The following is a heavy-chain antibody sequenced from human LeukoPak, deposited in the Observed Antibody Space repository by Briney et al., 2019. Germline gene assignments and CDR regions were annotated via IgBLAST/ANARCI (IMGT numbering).Heavy chain of an antibody. J-gene: IGHJ6*03. D-gene: IGHD6-19*01. CDR3: AREGLVGDYYYYMDV. V-gene: IGHV4-59*01. Sequence: SETLALSCTVSGGSISSCYWSWIRQPPGKGLEWIGDIYYSGSTNYNPSLKSRVTISVDTSKNQFSLKLSSVTAAATAVYYCAREGLVGDYYYYMDVWGKGTTVTVSS. CDR1: GGSISSCY. CDR2: IYYSGST.